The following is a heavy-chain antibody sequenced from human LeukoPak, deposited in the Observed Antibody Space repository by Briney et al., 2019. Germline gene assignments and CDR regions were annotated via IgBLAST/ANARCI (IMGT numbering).Heavy chain of an antibody. D-gene: IGHD6-19*01. J-gene: IGHJ5*02. V-gene: IGHV4-38-2*02. CDR2: IYHSGST. CDR3: ARLGSSGGS. Sequence: PSETLFLTCTVSGYSISSGYYWGWIRQPPGKGLEWIGSIYHSGSTYYNPSLKSRVTISVDTSKNQFSLKLSSVTVADTAVYYCARLGSSGGSWGQGTLVTVSS. CDR1: GYSISSGYY.